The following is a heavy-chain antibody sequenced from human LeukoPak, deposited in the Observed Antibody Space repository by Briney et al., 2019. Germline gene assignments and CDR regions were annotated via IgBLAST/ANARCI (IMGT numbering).Heavy chain of an antibody. CDR1: GFTFSSYA. CDR2: ISGSGGST. D-gene: IGHD3/OR15-3a*01. J-gene: IGHJ4*02. Sequence: GSLRLSCAASGFTFSSYAMSWVRQAPGKGLEWVSAISGSGGSTYYADSVKGRFTTSRDNSKNTLYLQMNSLRAEDTAVYYCAKGKQDFLYYFDYWGQGTLVTVSS. CDR3: AKGKQDFLYYFDY. V-gene: IGHV3-23*01.